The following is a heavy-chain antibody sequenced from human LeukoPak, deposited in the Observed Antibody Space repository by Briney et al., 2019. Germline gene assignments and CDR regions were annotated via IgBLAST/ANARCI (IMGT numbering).Heavy chain of an antibody. D-gene: IGHD1-26*01. CDR3: ARDRAVGATLYYHYGMDV. CDR1: GLTFSSYA. V-gene: IGHV3-30-3*01. J-gene: IGHJ6*02. CDR2: ISYDGSNK. Sequence: GGSLRLSCAASGLTFSSYAMHWVRQAPGKGLEWVAVISYDGSNKYYADSVKGRLTISRDNAKNSLYLQMNSLRAADTAVYYCARDRAVGATLYYHYGMDVWGQGTTVTVSS.